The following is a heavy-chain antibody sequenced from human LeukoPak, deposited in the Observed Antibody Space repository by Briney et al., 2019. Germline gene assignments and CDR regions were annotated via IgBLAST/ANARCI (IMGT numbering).Heavy chain of an antibody. D-gene: IGHD3-3*01. CDR3: ARELPPLEKYYFDY. CDR1: GFTFRSYG. Sequence: PGGSLRLSCAASGFTFRSYGMHWVRQAPGKGLQMVAVIWYDGSNKYYADSVKGRFTISRDNSKNTLSLQMNSLRAEDTAVYYCARELPPLEKYYFDYWGQGTLVTVSS. V-gene: IGHV3-33*01. CDR2: IWYDGSNK. J-gene: IGHJ4*02.